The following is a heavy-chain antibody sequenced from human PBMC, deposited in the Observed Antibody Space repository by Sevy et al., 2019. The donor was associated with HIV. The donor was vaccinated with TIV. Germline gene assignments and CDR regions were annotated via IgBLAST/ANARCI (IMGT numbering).Heavy chain of an antibody. Sequence: ASVKVSCKASGGTFSSYAVSWVRQAPGQGLEWMGGILTLFGTTDYAQNFRGRVTIAADESTSTAYMELGSLRSDDTAVYYCAGGEEGFLEWSFDVWGQGTQVTVSS. CDR2: ILTLFGTT. CDR3: AGGEEGFLEWSFDV. D-gene: IGHD3-3*01. V-gene: IGHV1-69*13. J-gene: IGHJ4*02. CDR1: GGTFSSYA.